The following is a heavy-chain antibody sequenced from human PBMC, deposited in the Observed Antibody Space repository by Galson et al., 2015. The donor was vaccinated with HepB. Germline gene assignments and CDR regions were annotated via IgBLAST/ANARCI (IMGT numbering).Heavy chain of an antibody. CDR2: ISYGGSDK. D-gene: IGHD3-22*01. V-gene: IGHV3-30*18. CDR3: AKVGPYNYYSSGSFIDY. Sequence: SLRLSCAASGFTFSNYGMHWVRQAPGKGLEWVAVISYGGSDKYYADSVKGRFTISRDNSKNTLYLQMNSLRAEDTAVYYCAKVGPYNYYSSGSFIDYWGQGTLVTVSS. CDR1: GFTFSNYG. J-gene: IGHJ4*02.